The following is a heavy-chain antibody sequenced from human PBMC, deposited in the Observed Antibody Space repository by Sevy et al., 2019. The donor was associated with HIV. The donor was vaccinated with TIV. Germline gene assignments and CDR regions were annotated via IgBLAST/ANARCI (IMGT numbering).Heavy chain of an antibody. CDR2: IYYSGST. D-gene: IGHD3-3*01. CDR3: ARSVYYDFWSGSNWFDP. V-gene: IGHV4-59*01. Sequence: SETLSLTCTVSGGSISSYYWSWIRQPPGKGLEWIGYIYYSGSTNYNPSLKSRVTISVDTSKNQFSLKLSSVTAADTAVYYCARSVYYDFWSGSNWFDPWGHGTLVTVSS. CDR1: GGSISSYY. J-gene: IGHJ5*02.